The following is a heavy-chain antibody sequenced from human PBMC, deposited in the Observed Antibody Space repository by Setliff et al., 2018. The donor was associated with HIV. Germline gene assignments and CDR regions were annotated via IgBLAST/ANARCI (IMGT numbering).Heavy chain of an antibody. J-gene: IGHJ4*02. CDR2: MYYTGTT. CDR3: ARSIYGSGTYPLDI. D-gene: IGHD3-10*01. Sequence: KPSETLSLTCTVSGGSLTGYHWSWIRQSAGKELEWIGRMYYTGTTDYNPSPMSRVTLSIDRSKNQFALEVNSMTAADAAVYYCARSIYGSGTYPLDIWSQGTLVTVSS. V-gene: IGHV4-4*07. CDR1: GGSLTGYH.